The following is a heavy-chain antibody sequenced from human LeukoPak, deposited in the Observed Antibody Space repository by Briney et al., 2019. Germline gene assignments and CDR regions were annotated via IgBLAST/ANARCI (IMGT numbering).Heavy chain of an antibody. D-gene: IGHD3-22*01. CDR1: GFTFSSYA. CDR2: ISGSGGST. CDR3: AKVRYDSSGYYPFDY. V-gene: IGHV3-23*01. Sequence: GGSLRLSCAASGFTFSSYAMSWVRQAPGKGLEWVSAISGSGGSTYYADSVKGRFTISRDNSKNTLYLQMNSPRAEDTAVYYCAKVRYDSSGYYPFDYWGQGTLVTVSS. J-gene: IGHJ4*02.